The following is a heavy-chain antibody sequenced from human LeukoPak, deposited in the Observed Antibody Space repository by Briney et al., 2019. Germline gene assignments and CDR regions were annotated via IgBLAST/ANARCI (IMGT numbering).Heavy chain of an antibody. J-gene: IGHJ6*02. CDR2: INPNSGGT. V-gene: IGHV1-2*02. D-gene: IGHD5-12*01. Sequence: ASVTVSCKASGYTFTGYYMHWVRQAPGQGLEWMGWINPNSGGTNYAQKFQGRVTMTRDTSISTAYMELSRLRSDDTAVYYCAREDIVATQYYYYGMDVWGQGTTVTVSS. CDR3: AREDIVATQYYYYGMDV. CDR1: GYTFTGYY.